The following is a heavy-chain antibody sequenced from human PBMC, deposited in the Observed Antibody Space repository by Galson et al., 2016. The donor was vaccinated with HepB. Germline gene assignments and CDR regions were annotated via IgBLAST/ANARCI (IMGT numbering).Heavy chain of an antibody. D-gene: IGHD3-9*01. CDR3: TTDLSYDILTGYYYPNWFDP. V-gene: IGHV3-15*01. J-gene: IGHJ5*02. Sequence: SLRLSCAASGFTFSNAWMRWVRQAPGKGLEWVGRIKSKTDGGTRDYAAPVKGRFTISRDDSKNTLYLQMNSLKTENTAVYYCTTDLSYDILTGYYYPNWFDPWGQGTLVTVSS. CDR2: IKSKTDGGTR. CDR1: GFTFSNAW.